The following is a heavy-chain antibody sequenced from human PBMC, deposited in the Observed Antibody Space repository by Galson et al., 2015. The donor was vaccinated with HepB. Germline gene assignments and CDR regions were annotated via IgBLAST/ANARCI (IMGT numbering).Heavy chain of an antibody. J-gene: IGHJ4*02. CDR3: AKSTPYSGSHYGFDY. CDR1: GFTFSTHA. D-gene: IGHD1-26*01. Sequence: LRLSCAASGFTFSTHAMSWVRQAPGKGLECVSAISDSGGSTAYADSVKGRFTISRDNSGNTLFLEMNSLRAEDTAIYYCAKSTPYSGSHYGFDYWGQGTPVTVSS. CDR2: ISDSGGST. V-gene: IGHV3-23*01.